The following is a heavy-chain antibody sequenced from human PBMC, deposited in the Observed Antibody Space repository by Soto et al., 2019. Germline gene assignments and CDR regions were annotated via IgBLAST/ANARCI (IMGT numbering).Heavy chain of an antibody. Sequence: QVQLVQSGDEVKKPGSSVKVSCKASGDTFTNHVFNWVRQAPGQGLEWMGGIISLFGTPNYSRRFQGRVTITAEESTATSNMGLSSLRSDDTAVYYCARDLGSGYDRWDYWGQGTLVTVSS. J-gene: IGHJ4*02. CDR2: IISLFGTP. V-gene: IGHV1-69*12. CDR3: ARDLGSGYDRWDY. CDR1: GDTFTNHV. D-gene: IGHD5-12*01.